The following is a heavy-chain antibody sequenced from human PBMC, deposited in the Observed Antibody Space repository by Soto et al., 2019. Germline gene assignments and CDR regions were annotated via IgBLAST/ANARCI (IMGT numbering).Heavy chain of an antibody. CDR1: GGSISSRDFY. CDR2: MYYSGTT. D-gene: IGHD6-25*01. J-gene: IGHJ5*02. V-gene: IGHV4-39*01. Sequence: SETLSLTCTVSGGSISSRDFYWGWLRQTPGKGLEFIGSMYYSGTTYYNPSLKSRVTISVDTSKNQFTLKLISVTAADTAVYYCAVVDSTGNWFDPWGEGALVTVSS. CDR3: AVVDSTGNWFDP.